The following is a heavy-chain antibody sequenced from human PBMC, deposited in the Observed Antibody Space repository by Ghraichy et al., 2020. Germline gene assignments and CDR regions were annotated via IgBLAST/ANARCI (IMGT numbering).Heavy chain of an antibody. CDR1: GFTFSSYA. J-gene: IGHJ4*02. CDR3: AKDRTDSGYVSCLGY. D-gene: IGHD5-12*01. CDR2: ISGSGGST. Sequence: GALRLSCAASGFTFSSYAMSWVRQAPGKGLEWVSAISGSGGSTYYADSVKGRFTISRDNSKNTLYLQMNSLRAEDTAVYYCAKDRTDSGYVSCLGYWGQGTLVTVSS. V-gene: IGHV3-23*01.